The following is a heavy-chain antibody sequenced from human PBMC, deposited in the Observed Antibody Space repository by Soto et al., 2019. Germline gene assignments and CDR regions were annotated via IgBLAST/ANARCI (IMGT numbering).Heavy chain of an antibody. Sequence: SETLSLTCTVSGGSIRSYYWSWIRQPPGKGLEWIGYIYNSGSTNYNPSLKSRVTISVDTSKNQFSLKLSSVTAADTAVYYCGCLWCNYYYYYYMDVWGQGTTVTVSS. CDR2: IYNSGST. CDR1: GGSIRSYY. J-gene: IGHJ6*03. CDR3: GCLWCNYYYYYYMDV. V-gene: IGHV4-59*12. D-gene: IGHD2-15*01.